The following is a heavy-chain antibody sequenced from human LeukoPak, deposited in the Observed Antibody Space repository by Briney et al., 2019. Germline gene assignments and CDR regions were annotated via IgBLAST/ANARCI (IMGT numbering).Heavy chain of an antibody. Sequence: GGSLRLSCAASGFTVSSNYMSWVRQAPGKGLEWVANIKQDGSEKYYVDSVKGRFTISRDNAKNSLYLQMNSLRAEDTAVYYCARGGGYDLYFDYWGQGTLVTVSS. CDR1: GFTVSSNY. V-gene: IGHV3-7*03. J-gene: IGHJ4*02. CDR2: IKQDGSEK. D-gene: IGHD5-12*01. CDR3: ARGGGYDLYFDY.